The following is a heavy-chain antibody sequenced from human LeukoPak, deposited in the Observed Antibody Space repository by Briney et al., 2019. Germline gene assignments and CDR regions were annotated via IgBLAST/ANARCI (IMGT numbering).Heavy chain of an antibody. V-gene: IGHV3-48*02. D-gene: IGHD3-22*01. J-gene: IGHJ3*02. CDR2: ISSSSSTI. CDR3: ARNTPPDSSGYYTPGVDAFDI. CDR1: GFTFSSYS. Sequence: TGGSLRLSCAASGFTFSSYSMNWVRQAPGKGLEWVSYISSSSSTIYYADSVKGRFTISRDNAKNLLYLQMNSLRDEDTAVYYCARNTPPDSSGYYTPGVDAFDIWGQGTMVTVSS.